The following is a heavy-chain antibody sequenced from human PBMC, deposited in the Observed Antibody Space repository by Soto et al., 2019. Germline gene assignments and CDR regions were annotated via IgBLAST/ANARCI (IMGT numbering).Heavy chain of an antibody. Sequence: VQLVESGGGVVQPGRSLRLSCAASGFTLSDYAMHWVRQAPGKGLEWVAVVSHDGRNTHYADSVKGRFTISRDSSKNTVSLEMTSLRAEDTAVHYCAKGGRQWLVTSDFNYWGQGALVTVSS. D-gene: IGHD6-19*01. CDR1: GFTLSDYA. CDR3: AKGGRQWLVTSDFNY. J-gene: IGHJ4*02. V-gene: IGHV3-30*18. CDR2: VSHDGRNT.